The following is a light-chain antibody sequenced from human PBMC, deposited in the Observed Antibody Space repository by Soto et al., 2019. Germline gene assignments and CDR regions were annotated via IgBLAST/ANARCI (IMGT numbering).Light chain of an antibody. J-gene: IGLJ1*01. CDR3: TSYTSSTTYF. Sequence: QSVLTQPASVSGSPGQSITISCTGTSSDIGDSNYVSWYQQHPGKAPKLMIYNVSNRPSGVSYRFSGSKSGNTASLTISGLQAEDEADYYCTSYTSSTTYFFGTGTKVTVL. CDR1: SSDIGDSNY. V-gene: IGLV2-14*03. CDR2: NVS.